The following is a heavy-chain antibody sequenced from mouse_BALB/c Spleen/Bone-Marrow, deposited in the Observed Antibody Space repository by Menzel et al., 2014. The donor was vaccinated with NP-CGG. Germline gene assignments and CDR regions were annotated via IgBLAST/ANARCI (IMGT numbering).Heavy chain of an antibody. CDR2: IWAGGST. CDR1: GFSLTSYG. V-gene: IGHV2-9*02. CDR3: ARGGEYGNYFFHY. D-gene: IGHD2-10*02. Sequence: VKLVDSGPGLVSPSQSLSITCTVSGFSLTSYGVHWVRQPPGKGLEWLGVIWAGGSTNYNSALMSRLSISKDNSKSQVFLKMNSLQTDDTAMYYCARGGEYGNYFFHYWGQGTTLTVSS. J-gene: IGHJ2*01.